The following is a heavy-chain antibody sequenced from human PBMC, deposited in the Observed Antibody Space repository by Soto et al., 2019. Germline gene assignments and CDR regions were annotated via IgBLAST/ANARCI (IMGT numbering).Heavy chain of an antibody. CDR1: GLTFSSYI. D-gene: IGHD5-12*01. CDR2: ISSSSSYI. V-gene: IGHV3-21*01. Sequence: PGGSLRLSCASYGLTFSSYIMNWVRHAPEKGLEWVSSISSSSSYIYYADSVKGRFTISRDNAKNSLYLQMNSLRAEDTAVYYCARGNVATIFDFDYWGQGTLVTVSS. CDR3: ARGNVATIFDFDY. J-gene: IGHJ4*02.